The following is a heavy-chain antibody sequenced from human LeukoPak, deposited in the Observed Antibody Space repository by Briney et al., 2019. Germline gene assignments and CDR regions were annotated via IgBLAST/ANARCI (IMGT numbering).Heavy chain of an antibody. CDR1: GFTVSSNY. CDR3: ARDPPYYYDSSGSTSTSFDY. Sequence: GGSLRLSCAASGFTVSSNYMSWVRQAPEKGLEWVSVIYSGGSTYYADSVKGRFTISRDNSKNTLYLQMNSLRAEDTAVYYCARDPPYYYDSSGSTSTSFDYWGQGTLVTVSS. D-gene: IGHD3-22*01. CDR2: IYSGGST. V-gene: IGHV3-66*01. J-gene: IGHJ4*02.